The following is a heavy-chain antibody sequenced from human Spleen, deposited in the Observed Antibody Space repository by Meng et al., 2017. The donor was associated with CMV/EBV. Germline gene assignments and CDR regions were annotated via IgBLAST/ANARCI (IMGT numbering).Heavy chain of an antibody. J-gene: IGHJ4*02. D-gene: IGHD1-20*01. V-gene: IGHV3-23*01. CDR3: AKDVRNWNFGFDS. CDR1: GLTFRRSA. CDR2: ISGSGIDT. Sequence: SGLTFRRSALAWVRQAPGKGLEWVSIISGSGIDTHYADSVKGRFTISRDNSKNTLYLQMNSLRAEDTAVYHCAKDVRNWNFGFDSWGQGTLVTVSS.